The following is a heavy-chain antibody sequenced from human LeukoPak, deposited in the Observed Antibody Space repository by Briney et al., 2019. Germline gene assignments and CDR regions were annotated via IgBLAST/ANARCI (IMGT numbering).Heavy chain of an antibody. CDR1: RFTFSSCG. Sequence: GGSLRLSCAASRFTFSSCGMHWVRQAPGKGLEWVAFIRYDGSNKYYADSVKGRFTISRDNSKNTLYLQMNSLRAEDTAVYYCAKSARYYDSSGYIGGAFDIWGQGTMVTVSS. V-gene: IGHV3-30*02. CDR2: IRYDGSNK. CDR3: AKSARYYDSSGYIGGAFDI. D-gene: IGHD3-22*01. J-gene: IGHJ3*02.